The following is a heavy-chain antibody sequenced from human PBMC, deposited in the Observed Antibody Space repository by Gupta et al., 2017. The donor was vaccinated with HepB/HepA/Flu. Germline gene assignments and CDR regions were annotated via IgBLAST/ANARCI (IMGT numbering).Heavy chain of an antibody. CDR3: ASPGIAVAGPGGFDY. Sequence: QVPLVASGGGLVKPGGSLRLACAASGFTFSDYYMSWIRQAAGEGLEWVSYISSSGSSIYYADSVKGQFTISRDNTKNSLYLQMNSLRADNTAVYYCASPGIAVAGPGGFDYWGQGTLVTVSS. J-gene: IGHJ4*02. CDR2: ISSSGSSI. V-gene: IGHV3-11*01. D-gene: IGHD6-19*01. CDR1: GFTFSDYY.